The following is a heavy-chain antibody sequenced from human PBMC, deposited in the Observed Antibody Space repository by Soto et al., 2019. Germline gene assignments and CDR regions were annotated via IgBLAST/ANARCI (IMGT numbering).Heavy chain of an antibody. CDR1: GFTFSSYA. J-gene: IGHJ4*02. CDR2: ISGSGGST. V-gene: IGHV3-23*01. CDR3: AKSRIVGATPFDY. Sequence: LRLSCAASGFTFSSYAMSWVRQAPGKGLEWVSAISGSGGSTYYADSVKGRFTISRDNSKNTLYLQMNSRRAEDTAVYYCAKSRIVGATPFDYWGQGTLVTVSS. D-gene: IGHD1-26*01.